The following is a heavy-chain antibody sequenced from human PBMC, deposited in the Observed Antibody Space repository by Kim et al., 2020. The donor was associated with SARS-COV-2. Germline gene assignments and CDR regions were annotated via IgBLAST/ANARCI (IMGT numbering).Heavy chain of an antibody. Sequence: SETLSLTCTVSGGSISSYYWSWIRQPPGKGLEWIGYIYYSGSTNYNPSLKSRVTISVDTSKNQFSLKLSSVTAADTAVYYCARVGYSYGSLFDYWGQGPL. V-gene: IGHV4-59*01. CDR3: ARVGYSYGSLFDY. D-gene: IGHD5-18*01. CDR2: IYYSGST. J-gene: IGHJ4*02. CDR1: GGSISSYY.